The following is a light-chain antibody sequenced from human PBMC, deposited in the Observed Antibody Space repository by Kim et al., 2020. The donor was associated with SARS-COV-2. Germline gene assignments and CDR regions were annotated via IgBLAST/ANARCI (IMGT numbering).Light chain of an antibody. CDR2: EVS. CDR3: SSYAGSNNFEV. V-gene: IGLV2-8*01. Sequence: SVTLSCTGTSTDVVSYNSCSCYHQHPGKAPKLMIYEVSKRPSGVPDRFSGSKSGNTASLTVSGLQAEDEADYYCSSYAGSNNFEVFGGGTQLTVL. J-gene: IGLJ3*02. CDR1: STDVVSYNS.